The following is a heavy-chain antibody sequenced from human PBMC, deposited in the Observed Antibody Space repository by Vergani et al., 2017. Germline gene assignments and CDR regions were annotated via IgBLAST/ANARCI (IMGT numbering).Heavy chain of an antibody. D-gene: IGHD5-18*01. J-gene: IGHJ3*02. CDR3: ARDRWDTAMVSGAFDI. V-gene: IGHV4-4*07. CDR1: GGSISSYY. CDR2: IYTSGST. Sequence: QVQLQESGPGLVKPSETLSLTCTVSGGSISSYYWSWIRQPAGKGLEWIGRIYTSGSTNYNPSLKSRVTMSVDTSKNQFSLKLSSVTAADTAVYYCARDRWDTAMVSGAFDIWGQGTMVTVSS.